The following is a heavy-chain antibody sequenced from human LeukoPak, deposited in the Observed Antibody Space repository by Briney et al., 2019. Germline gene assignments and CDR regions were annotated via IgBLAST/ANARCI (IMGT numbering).Heavy chain of an antibody. J-gene: IGHJ6*02. CDR2: INHSGST. Sequence: SETLSLTCAVYGGSFSGYYWSWIRQPPGKGLEWIGEINHSGSTNYNPFLKSRVTISVDTSKNQFSLKLSSVTAADTAVYYCARPPWATMVRGQSHQPNGMDVWGQGTTVTVSS. CDR3: ARPPWATMVRGQSHQPNGMDV. V-gene: IGHV4-34*01. D-gene: IGHD3-10*01. CDR1: GGSFSGYY.